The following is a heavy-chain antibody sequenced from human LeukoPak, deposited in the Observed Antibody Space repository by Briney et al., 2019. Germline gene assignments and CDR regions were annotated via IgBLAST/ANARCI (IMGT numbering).Heavy chain of an antibody. CDR1: GYSFTSYW. J-gene: IGHJ6*02. D-gene: IGHD2-2*01. CDR3: ATQTLSKSIVVVPAAPPYGMDV. V-gene: IGHV5-10-1*01. CDR2: IDPSDSYT. Sequence: GESLRISCKGSGYSFTSYWISWVRPMPGKGLEWMGRIDPSDSYTNYSPSFQGHVTISADKSISTAYLQWSSLKASDTAMYYCATQTLSKSIVVVPAAPPYGMDVWGQGTTVTVSS.